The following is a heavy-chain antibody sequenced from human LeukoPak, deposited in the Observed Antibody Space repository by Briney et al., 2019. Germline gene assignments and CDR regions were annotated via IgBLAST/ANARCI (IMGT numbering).Heavy chain of an antibody. Sequence: PGGSLRLSCAASGFTFSSYEMNWVRQAPGQGLEWVSYISSSGSTIYYADSVKGRFTISRDNAKNSLYLQMNSLRAEDTAVYYCARDRSSWRGDAPGFDYWGQGILVTVSS. CDR3: ARDRSSWRGDAPGFDY. CDR2: ISSSGSTI. D-gene: IGHD3-16*01. V-gene: IGHV3-48*03. CDR1: GFTFSSYE. J-gene: IGHJ4*02.